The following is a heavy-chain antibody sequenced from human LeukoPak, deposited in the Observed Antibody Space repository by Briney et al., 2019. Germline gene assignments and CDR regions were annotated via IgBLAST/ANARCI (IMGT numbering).Heavy chain of an antibody. Sequence: GASVKVSCKVSGYTLTKLSMHWVRQAPGKGLEWMGGFDPEDGETIYAQKFQGRVTMTEDTSTDTAYMELSSLRSEDTAVYYCATADTARGPRYYYMDVWGKGTTVTISS. D-gene: IGHD5-18*01. CDR1: GYTLTKLS. CDR3: ATADTARGPRYYYMDV. J-gene: IGHJ6*03. CDR2: FDPEDGET. V-gene: IGHV1-24*01.